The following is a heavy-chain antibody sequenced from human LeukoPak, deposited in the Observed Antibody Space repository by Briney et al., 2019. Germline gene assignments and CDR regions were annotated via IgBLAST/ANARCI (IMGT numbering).Heavy chain of an antibody. V-gene: IGHV1-8*01. CDR1: GYTFTNYD. Sequence: ASVKVSCKASGYTFTNYDINWVRQATGQGLEWMGWMNPNSGNTGYAQKFQGRVTMTRNTSISTAYMELSSLRSEDTAVYYCARLNSGGELLSVDYWGQGTLVTVSS. D-gene: IGHD3-10*01. J-gene: IGHJ4*02. CDR2: MNPNSGNT. CDR3: ARLNSGGELLSVDY.